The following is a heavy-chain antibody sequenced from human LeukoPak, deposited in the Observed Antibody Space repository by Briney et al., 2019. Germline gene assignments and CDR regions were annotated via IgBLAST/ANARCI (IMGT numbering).Heavy chain of an antibody. V-gene: IGHV1-2*02. CDR2: INPNSGGT. CDR1: GYTFTGYY. J-gene: IGHJ4*02. D-gene: IGHD6-13*01. CDR3: ARGISNRYSDRYFDY. Sequence: ASVKVSCKASGYTFTGYYMHWVRRAPGQGLEWMGWINPNSGGTNYAQKFQGRVTMTRDTSISTAYMELSRLRSDDTAVYYCARGISNRYSDRYFDYWGQGTLVTVSS.